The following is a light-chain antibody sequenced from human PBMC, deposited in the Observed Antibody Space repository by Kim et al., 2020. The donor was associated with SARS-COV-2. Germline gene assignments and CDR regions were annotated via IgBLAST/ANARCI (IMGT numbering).Light chain of an antibody. V-gene: IGLV2-11*01. Sequence: GQSVPIPGPGTNSYFGGYNYVSWYQLHPGKAPKLMIYAVTERPSGVPDRFSGSKSGNTAFLTISGLQAEDEADYYCSSYAGSSSLLFGGGTQLTVL. J-gene: IGLJ3*02. CDR1: NSYFGGYNY. CDR3: SSYAGSSSLL. CDR2: AVT.